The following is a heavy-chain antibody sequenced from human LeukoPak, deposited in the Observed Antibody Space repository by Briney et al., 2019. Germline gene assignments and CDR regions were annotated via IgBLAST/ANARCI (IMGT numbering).Heavy chain of an antibody. D-gene: IGHD1-14*01. V-gene: IGHV3-74*01. CDR1: GFTFSSYS. CDR3: ATQQGGNPVY. CDR2: LKSDGSST. Sequence: GGSLRLSCAASGFTFSSYSMHWVRQAPGKGLMWVSRLKSDGSSTTYADSVKGRFTISRDNAKNMLYLQVNSLRAEDTAVYYCATQQGGNPVYWGQGTLVTVSS. J-gene: IGHJ4*02.